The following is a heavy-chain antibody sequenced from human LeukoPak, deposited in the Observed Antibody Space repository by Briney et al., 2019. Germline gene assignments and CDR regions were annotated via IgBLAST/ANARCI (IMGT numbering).Heavy chain of an antibody. J-gene: IGHJ3*02. CDR1: GSLFTSYW. CDR2: IYPGDSVT. D-gene: IGHD6-19*01. CDR3: VRGTSGWFYDAFDI. V-gene: IGHV5-51*01. Sequence: GESLKISCKGSGSLFTSYWIGWVRQMPGKGLEWMGIIYPGDSVTSFSPSFQGQVSISADKSITTAYLQWSSLKASDTAMYYCVRGTSGWFYDAFDIWGQGTMVTVSS.